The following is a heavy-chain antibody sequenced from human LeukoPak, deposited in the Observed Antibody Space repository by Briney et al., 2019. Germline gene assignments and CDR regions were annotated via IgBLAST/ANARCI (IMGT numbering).Heavy chain of an antibody. D-gene: IGHD3-22*01. V-gene: IGHV3-21*01. Sequence: PGGSLRLSCAASGFTFSSYSMNWVRQAPGKGLEWVSSISSSSSYIYYADSVKGRFAISRDNAKNSLYLQMNSLRAEDTAVYYCASTPPTGGYYDSSGYVRNYAFDIWGQGTMVTVSS. CDR2: ISSSSSYI. CDR3: ASTPPTGGYYDSSGYVRNYAFDI. J-gene: IGHJ3*02. CDR1: GFTFSSYS.